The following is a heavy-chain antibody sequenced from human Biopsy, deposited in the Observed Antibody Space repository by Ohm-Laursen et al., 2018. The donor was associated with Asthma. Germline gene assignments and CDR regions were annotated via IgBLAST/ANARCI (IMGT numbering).Heavy chain of an antibody. CDR2: MYHSGSP. V-gene: IGHV4-39*01. CDR1: GRPITSSSYY. D-gene: IGHD3-22*01. Sequence: SVTLSLTCTVSGRPITSSSYYWGWIRQPPGKGMEWTGSMYHSGSPYYHPSLKSRPTISIDTSKNQMSLKVTCVTAADTAVYFCVRHQYSSSWSTFDYWGQGALVTVSS. J-gene: IGHJ4*02. CDR3: VRHQYSSSWSTFDY.